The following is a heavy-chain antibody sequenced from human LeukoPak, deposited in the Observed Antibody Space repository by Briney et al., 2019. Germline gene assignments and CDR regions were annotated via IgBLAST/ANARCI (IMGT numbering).Heavy chain of an antibody. V-gene: IGHV3-23*01. Sequence: PGGSLRLSCAASGFTFSSYAMSWVRQAPGKGLEWVSSISNSGGRTFYTDSVKGRFTISRDNSKITLHLQMNSLRAEDTAVYYCAKSYNGYESKPDYWGQETLVTVSS. D-gene: IGHD5-12*01. CDR2: ISNSGGRT. J-gene: IGHJ4*02. CDR3: AKSYNGYESKPDY. CDR1: GFTFSSYA.